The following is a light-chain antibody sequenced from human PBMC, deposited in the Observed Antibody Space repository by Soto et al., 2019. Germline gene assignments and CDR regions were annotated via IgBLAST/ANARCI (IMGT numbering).Light chain of an antibody. Sequence: IQMTQSPSSLSASVGDRVTIACRASQNIRNFLNWYQQKPGKAPRLLIYGASSLQSGVPSRFSGSGSGTDFTLTISSLQPEDFATYYCQQSYSTQYTFGQGTKLEIQ. CDR1: QNIRNF. J-gene: IGKJ2*01. CDR2: GAS. CDR3: QQSYSTQYT. V-gene: IGKV1-39*01.